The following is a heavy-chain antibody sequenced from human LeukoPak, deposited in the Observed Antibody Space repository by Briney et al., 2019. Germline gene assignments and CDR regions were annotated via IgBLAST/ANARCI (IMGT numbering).Heavy chain of an antibody. D-gene: IGHD3-3*01. V-gene: IGHV3-15*07. J-gene: IGHJ4*02. Sequence: GGSLRLSCAASGFTFSNAWMNWVRQAPGKGLEWVGRIKNKTDGGTTDYAAPVKGRFTISRDDSKNTLYLQMNSLKTEDTAVYYCTTRTILAGSDYWGQGTLVTVSS. CDR1: GFTFSNAW. CDR3: TTRTILAGSDY. CDR2: IKNKTDGGTT.